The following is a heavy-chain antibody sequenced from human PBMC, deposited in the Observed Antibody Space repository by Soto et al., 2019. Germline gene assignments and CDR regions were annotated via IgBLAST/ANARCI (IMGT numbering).Heavy chain of an antibody. V-gene: IGHV4-34*01. CDR1: GGSVNGYY. D-gene: IGHD3-3*01. J-gene: IGHJ5*02. CDR2: INHTGGT. Sequence: NPSETLSLTCAVYGGSVNGYYWNWIRQPPGKGLEWIGEINHTGGTRYNPSLKSRVTMSVDTSKNQFSLRLSSVTAADTAIYYCATRITVFGLLIPPLDPWGPGTKVTVYS. CDR3: ATRITVFGLLIPPLDP.